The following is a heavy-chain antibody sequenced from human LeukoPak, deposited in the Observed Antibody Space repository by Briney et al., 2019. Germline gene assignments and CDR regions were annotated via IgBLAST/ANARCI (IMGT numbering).Heavy chain of an antibody. CDR2: ISSNGDST. D-gene: IGHD3-16*02. J-gene: IGHJ4*02. CDR1: GFTFSNYR. Sequence: PGGSLRLSCAASGFTFSNYRMHWVRQAPGKGLEYVSAISSNGDSTYYANSVKGRFTISRDNSKNTVYLQMGSLRADDMAVYYCARDVCGDDVWGSYLRYWGQGTLVTVSS. V-gene: IGHV3-64*01. CDR3: ARDVCGDDVWGSYLRY.